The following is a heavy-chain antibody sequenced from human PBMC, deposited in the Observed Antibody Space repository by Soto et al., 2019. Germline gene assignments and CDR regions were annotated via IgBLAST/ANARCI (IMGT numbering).Heavy chain of an antibody. CDR3: TSAGYSSSWYPTDY. J-gene: IGHJ4*02. CDR2: IRSKAYGGTT. Sequence: GGSLRLSCTASGLTFVDYAMSWFRQAPGKGLEWVGLIRSKAYGGTTEYAASVKGRFTISRDDSKSIAYLQMNSLKTEDTAVYYCTSAGYSSSWYPTDYWGQGTLVTVSS. CDR1: GLTFVDYA. D-gene: IGHD6-13*01. V-gene: IGHV3-49*03.